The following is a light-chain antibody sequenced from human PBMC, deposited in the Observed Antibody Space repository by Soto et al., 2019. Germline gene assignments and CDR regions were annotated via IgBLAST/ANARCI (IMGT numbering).Light chain of an antibody. J-gene: IGKJ4*01. CDR1: QSISRR. CDR2: DAS. Sequence: DIQMTQSPSILSASVGDRVNITCRASQSISRRLAWYQQKPGKAPKLLIYDASSFESGDPSRFSGSGSGTEFSLTIRSLQPDDFATYYCQQYDHYSGLTFGGGTKVEI. V-gene: IGKV1-5*01. CDR3: QQYDHYSGLT.